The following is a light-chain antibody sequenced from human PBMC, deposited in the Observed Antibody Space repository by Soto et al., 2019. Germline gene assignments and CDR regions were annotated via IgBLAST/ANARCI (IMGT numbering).Light chain of an antibody. CDR2: DAS. J-gene: IGKJ3*01. Sequence: EIVLTQSPGTLSFSPGERATLSCRASQSVISGYLAWYQQQPGQAPRLLIYDASNRATGIPARFSGSGSGTDFTLTISSLQPEDFATYFCQQGYSFALTFGPGTKVDIK. V-gene: IGKV3D-20*02. CDR3: QQGYSFALT. CDR1: QSVISGY.